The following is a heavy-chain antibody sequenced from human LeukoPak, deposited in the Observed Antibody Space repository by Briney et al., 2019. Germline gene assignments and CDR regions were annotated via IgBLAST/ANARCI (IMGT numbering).Heavy chain of an antibody. Sequence: SGGSLRLSCVASGFIFNNYGLIWVRQAPGKGLEWVSAISNDGGGTTYAASVNGRFTVSRDNSKNTLFLQMNSLRAEDTALYYCAKGSSGYFADLWGQGTLVTVSS. CDR3: AKGSSGYFADL. D-gene: IGHD3-22*01. CDR1: GFIFNNYG. V-gene: IGHV3-23*01. J-gene: IGHJ5*02. CDR2: ISNDGGGT.